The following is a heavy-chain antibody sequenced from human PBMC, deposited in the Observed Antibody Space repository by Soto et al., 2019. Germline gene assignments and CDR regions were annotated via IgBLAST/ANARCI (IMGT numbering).Heavy chain of an antibody. D-gene: IGHD2-8*01. Sequence: SETLSLTCAVYGGSFSGYYWSWIRQPPGKGLEWIGEINHSGSTNYNPSLKSRVTISVDTSKNQFSLKLSSVTAADTAVYYCARSDYCTNGVCTPRDYYYYYGMDVWGQGTTVTVS. CDR3: ARSDYCTNGVCTPRDYYYYYGMDV. V-gene: IGHV4-34*01. J-gene: IGHJ6*02. CDR1: GGSFSGYY. CDR2: INHSGST.